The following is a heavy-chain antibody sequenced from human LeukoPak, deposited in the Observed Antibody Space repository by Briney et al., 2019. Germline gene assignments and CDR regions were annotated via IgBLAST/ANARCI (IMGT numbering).Heavy chain of an antibody. Sequence: GSSVTVSRKASGGTFSSYAISRVRQAPGQGLEWMGGSIIIFGTANFAQKFQGRVTITADESTSTAYMELSSLRSEDTAVYYCARAIQLWSPFDYWGQGTLVTVSS. CDR3: ARAIQLWSPFDY. V-gene: IGHV1-69*01. CDR1: GGTFSSYA. CDR2: SIIIFGTA. J-gene: IGHJ4*02. D-gene: IGHD5-18*01.